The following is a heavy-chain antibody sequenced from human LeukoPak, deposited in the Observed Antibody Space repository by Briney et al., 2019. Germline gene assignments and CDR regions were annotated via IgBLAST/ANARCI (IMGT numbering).Heavy chain of an antibody. V-gene: IGHV3-23*01. D-gene: IGHD3-10*01. CDR1: GFTFSSYA. Sequence: PGGSLRLSCAASGFTFSSYAMSWVRQAPGKGLEWVSAISGSGGSTYYADSVKGRFTISRDNSKNTLYLQMNSLRAEDTAVYYCANDPIWFRELDWFDPWGQGTLVPVSS. CDR2: ISGSGGST. CDR3: ANDPIWFRELDWFDP. J-gene: IGHJ5*02.